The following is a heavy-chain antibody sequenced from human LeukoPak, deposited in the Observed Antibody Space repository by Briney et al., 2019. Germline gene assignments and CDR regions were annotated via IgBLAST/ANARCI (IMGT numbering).Heavy chain of an antibody. Sequence: GGSLRLSCAASGFTFSSYAMHWVRQAPGKGLEWVAVISYDGSNKYYADSVKGRFTISRDNSKNTLYLQMNSLRAEDTAVYYCARLSPRYYYDSSGPWFDPWGQGTLVTVSS. V-gene: IGHV3-30*04. CDR2: ISYDGSNK. CDR3: ARLSPRYYYDSSGPWFDP. D-gene: IGHD3-22*01. CDR1: GFTFSSYA. J-gene: IGHJ5*02.